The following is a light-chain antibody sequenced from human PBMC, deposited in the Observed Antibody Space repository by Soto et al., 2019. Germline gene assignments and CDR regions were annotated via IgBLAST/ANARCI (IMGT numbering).Light chain of an antibody. J-gene: IGLJ1*01. V-gene: IGLV2-11*01. CDR1: SSDVGGYDY. CDR2: DVT. CDR3: CSHAGTYSFYV. Sequence: QSVLTQPRSVSGSPGQSVTISCTGTSSDVGGYDYVSWYQQHPGKAPKLMIYDVTKRPSGVPDRFSGSRSGNTASLTISGLQAEDDADYYCCSHAGTYSFYVFGTGTKVTVL.